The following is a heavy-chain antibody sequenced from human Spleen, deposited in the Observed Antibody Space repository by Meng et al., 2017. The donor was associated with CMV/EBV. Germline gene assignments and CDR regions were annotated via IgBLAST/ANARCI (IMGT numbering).Heavy chain of an antibody. CDR1: GFTFSSYE. V-gene: IGHV3-48*03. CDR2: ISSNGTKI. D-gene: IGHD2-2*01. Sequence: GESLKISCAASGFTFSSYEMNWVRQAPGKGLEWVSYISSNGTKIYHADSVKGRFTISRDNAKNSLSLQMNSLRAEDTAVYYCARDPWDIVAIPAAPDNWGQGTLVTVSS. CDR3: ARDPWDIVAIPAAPDN. J-gene: IGHJ4*02.